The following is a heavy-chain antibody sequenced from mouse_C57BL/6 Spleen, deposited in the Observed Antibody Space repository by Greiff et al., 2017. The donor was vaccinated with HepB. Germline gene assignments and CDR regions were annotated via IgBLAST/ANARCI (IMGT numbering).Heavy chain of an antibody. Sequence: QVQLQQSGAELVKPGASVKLSCKASGYTFTSYWMHWVKQRPGRGLEWIGRIDPNSGGTKYNEKFKSKATLTVDKPSSTAYMQLSSLTSEDSAVYHCARGGYRGVVASHFDYWGQGTTLTVSS. J-gene: IGHJ2*01. V-gene: IGHV1-72*01. CDR2: IDPNSGGT. CDR3: ARGGYRGVVASHFDY. CDR1: GYTFTSYW. D-gene: IGHD1-1*01.